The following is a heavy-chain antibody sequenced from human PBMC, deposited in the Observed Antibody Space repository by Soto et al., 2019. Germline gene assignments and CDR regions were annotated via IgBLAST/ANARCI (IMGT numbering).Heavy chain of an antibody. CDR1: GGSISSYY. CDR2: IYYSGST. Sequence: QVQLQESGPGLVKPSETLSLTCTVSGGSISSYYWSWIRQPPGKGLEWIGYIYYSGSTNYNPSLXSXGXIXXDTSKTQSSLRLSSVTAADTAVYYCARRSGGTFDYWGQGTLVTVSS. V-gene: IGHV4-59*01. CDR3: ARRSGGTFDY. J-gene: IGHJ4*02.